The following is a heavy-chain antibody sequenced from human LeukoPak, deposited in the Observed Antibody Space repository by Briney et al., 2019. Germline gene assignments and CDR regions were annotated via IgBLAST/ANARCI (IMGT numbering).Heavy chain of an antibody. Sequence: PGGSLRLSCAASGFTFSNYWVHWVRQAPGKGLVWVSRINIDGSRTNYADSVKGRFTISRDNAKNTLYLQMNSLRGEDTAVYYCTRDRSRAEDDWGQGTLVTVSS. CDR3: TRDRSRAEDD. CDR1: GFTFSNYW. J-gene: IGHJ4*02. D-gene: IGHD1-14*01. V-gene: IGHV3-74*01. CDR2: INIDGSRT.